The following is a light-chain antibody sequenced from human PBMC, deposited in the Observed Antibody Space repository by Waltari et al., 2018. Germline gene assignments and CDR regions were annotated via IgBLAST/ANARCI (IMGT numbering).Light chain of an antibody. CDR2: GTS. V-gene: IGKV3-20*01. CDR1: ESTSRSY. Sequence: DIVLTQSPGILSLSPGEGATLSCRASESTSRSYLAWYQQKPGQAPRLVMYGTSNRATDIPDRFSGSGSGTDFTLTISRLEPEDFAVYYCQQYGRLFGGGTKVEI. J-gene: IGKJ4*01. CDR3: QQYGRL.